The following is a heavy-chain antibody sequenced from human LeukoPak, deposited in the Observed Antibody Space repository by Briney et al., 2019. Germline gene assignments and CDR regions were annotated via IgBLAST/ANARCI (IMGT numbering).Heavy chain of an antibody. CDR2: ISSSGTI. Sequence: GGSLRLSCAASGFTFSSYEMNWVRRAPGKGLEWVSYISSSGTIYFADSVKGRFTISRDNAKNSLYVQMNSLRDEDTAVYYCARPRYCTGGSCFFDYWGQGTLVTVSS. D-gene: IGHD2-15*01. CDR3: ARPRYCTGGSCFFDY. V-gene: IGHV3-48*03. CDR1: GFTFSSYE. J-gene: IGHJ4*02.